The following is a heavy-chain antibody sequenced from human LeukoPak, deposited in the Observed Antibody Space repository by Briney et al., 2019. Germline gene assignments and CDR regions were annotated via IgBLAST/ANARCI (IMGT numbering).Heavy chain of an antibody. D-gene: IGHD3-22*01. CDR3: ARTARRYDSSGYPYYFDY. J-gene: IGHJ4*02. CDR2: ISGGGGST. CDR1: GFTFSSYA. Sequence: PGGSLRLSCAASGFTFSSYAMSWVRQAPGKGLEWVSVISGGGGSTYYADSVTGRFTISRDNSKNTLYLQMNSLRAEDTAVYYCARTARRYDSSGYPYYFDYWGQGTLVTVSS. V-gene: IGHV3-23*01.